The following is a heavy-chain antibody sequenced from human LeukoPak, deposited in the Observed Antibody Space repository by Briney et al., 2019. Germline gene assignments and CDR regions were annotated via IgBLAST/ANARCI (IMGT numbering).Heavy chain of an antibody. CDR1: GFTLSSYA. CDR3: AKVLSLRNVDWVLYVDD. D-gene: IGHD3-9*01. Sequence: PGGSLRLSCAASGFTLSSYAMSWVRQAPGKGLEWVSGVSGSSDSTYYADSVKGRFTISRDNSKNTLYLQMKSLRAEDTAVYYCAKVLSLRNVDWVLYVDDWGQGTLVTVSS. V-gene: IGHV3-23*01. J-gene: IGHJ4*02. CDR2: VSGSSDST.